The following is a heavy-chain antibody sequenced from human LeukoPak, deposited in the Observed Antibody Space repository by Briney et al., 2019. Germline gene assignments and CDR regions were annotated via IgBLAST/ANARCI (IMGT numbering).Heavy chain of an antibody. CDR3: ARAQWRRPDY. CDR2: IESDGSST. D-gene: IGHD5-12*01. J-gene: IGHJ4*02. CDR1: GFTLNNYW. V-gene: IGHV3-74*01. Sequence: GGSLRLSCAASGFTLNNYWMHWVRQAPGKGLVWVSRIESDGSSTTYADSVKGRFTISRDNAKNSLYLQMNSLRIEDTAVYYCARAQWRRPDYWGQGTLVTVSS.